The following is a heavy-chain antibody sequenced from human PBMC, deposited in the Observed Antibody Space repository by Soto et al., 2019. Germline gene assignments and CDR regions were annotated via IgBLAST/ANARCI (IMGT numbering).Heavy chain of an antibody. CDR1: GYTFTGHY. CDR2: IDPNSGGT. J-gene: IGHJ4*02. CDR3: ARIRNILVTGTLPVYFEY. Sequence: ASVKVSCKASGYTFTGHYLHWVRQAPGQGLEWLGWIDPNSGGTNYAQKFQGRVTMTRGTSISTAYMELSRLTSDDTAVYYCARIRNILVTGTLPVYFEYWGQGALVTVSS. V-gene: IGHV1-2*02. D-gene: IGHD6-19*01.